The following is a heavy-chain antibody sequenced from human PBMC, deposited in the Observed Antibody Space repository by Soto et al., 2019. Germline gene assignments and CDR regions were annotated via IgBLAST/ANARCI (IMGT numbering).Heavy chain of an antibody. CDR1: GGSISGYY. V-gene: IGHV4-59*12. CDR3: ARITRPGGGALSSCES. D-gene: IGHD3-16*02. J-gene: IGHJ4*02. Sequence: PSETLSLTCTVSGGSISGYYCSWIRQPPGEGLEWIGYIRYSGDTNYNPSLKSRATISVDTSKNQCSLKLTSVTAADTAVHFCARITRPGGGALSSCESGGQGTLVTVS. CDR2: IRYSGDT.